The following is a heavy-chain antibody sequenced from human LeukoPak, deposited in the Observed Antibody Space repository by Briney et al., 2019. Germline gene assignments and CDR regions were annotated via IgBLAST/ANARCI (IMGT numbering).Heavy chain of an antibody. Sequence: ASVKVSCKASGYTFTSYGISWVRQAPGQGLEWMGWISAYNGNTNYAQKFQGRVTMTRDTSTSTVYMELSSLRSEDTAVYYCARGDGYSYGYWDYWGQGTLVTVSS. CDR2: ISAYNGNT. V-gene: IGHV1-18*01. CDR1: GYTFTSYG. D-gene: IGHD5-18*01. J-gene: IGHJ4*02. CDR3: ARGDGYSYGYWDY.